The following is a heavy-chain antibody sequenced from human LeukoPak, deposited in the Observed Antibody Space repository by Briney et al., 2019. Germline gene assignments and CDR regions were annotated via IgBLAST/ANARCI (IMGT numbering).Heavy chain of an antibody. CDR1: GDSVSSSSAA. D-gene: IGHD2-15*01. CDR2: TYYRSKWYN. J-gene: IGHJ6*02. CDR3: ARGVAAYGVDV. V-gene: IGHV6-1*01. Sequence: QTLSLTCAISGDSVSSSSAAWNWIRQSPSTGLEWLGRTYYRSKWYNDYAVSVKSRLTVNPDTSKNQFSLHLNSVTPEDTAVYYCARGVAAYGVDVWGQGTTVTVSS.